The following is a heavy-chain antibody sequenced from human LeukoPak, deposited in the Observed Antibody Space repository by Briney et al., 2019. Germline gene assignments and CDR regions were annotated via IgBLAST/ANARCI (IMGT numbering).Heavy chain of an antibody. CDR3: ARGPYSSNWYVDY. J-gene: IGHJ4*02. CDR2: ISGSSSYT. CDR1: GFTFRDYY. D-gene: IGHD6-13*01. Sequence: GGSLRLSCAASGFTFRDYYMSWIRQAPGKGLEWVSFISGSSSYTNYADSVKGRFTISRDNARNSLYLQMNSLRAEDTAVYYCARGPYSSNWYVDYWGQGTLVTVAS. V-gene: IGHV3-11*06.